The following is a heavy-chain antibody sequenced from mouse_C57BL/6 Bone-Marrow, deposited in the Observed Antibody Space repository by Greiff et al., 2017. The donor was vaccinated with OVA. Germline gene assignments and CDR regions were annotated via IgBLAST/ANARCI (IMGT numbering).Heavy chain of an antibody. CDR2: ISYDGSN. CDR1: GYSITSGYY. Sequence: EVQLQESGPGLVKPSQSLSLTCSVTGYSITSGYYWNWIRQFPGNKLEWMGYISYDGSNNYNPSLKNRISITRDTSKNQFFLKLNSVTTEDTATYYCARDGVITTVVSYFDYWGQGTTLTVSS. CDR3: ARDGVITTVVSYFDY. J-gene: IGHJ2*01. D-gene: IGHD1-1*01. V-gene: IGHV3-6*01.